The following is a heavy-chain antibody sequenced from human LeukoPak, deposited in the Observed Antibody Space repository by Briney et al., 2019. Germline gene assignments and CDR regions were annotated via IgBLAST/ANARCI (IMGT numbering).Heavy chain of an antibody. CDR2: ISGHNGDT. CDR3: ARGFHYDSSGYPYDY. V-gene: IGHV1-18*01. Sequence: GASVKVSCKASGYTFSIYGISWLRQAPGQGLEWVGWISGHNGDTNYIQKFQGRVTMTTDTSTSTAYMELRSLRSDDTAVYYCARGFHYDSSGYPYDYWGQGTLVTVSS. D-gene: IGHD3-22*01. J-gene: IGHJ4*02. CDR1: GYTFSIYG.